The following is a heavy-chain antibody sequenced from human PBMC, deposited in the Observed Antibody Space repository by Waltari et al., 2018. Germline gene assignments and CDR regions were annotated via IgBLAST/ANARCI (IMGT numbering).Heavy chain of an antibody. D-gene: IGHD4-4*01. CDR1: GYTFTSYA. CDR3: ARNSDYIDY. V-gene: IGHV1-3*01. CDR2: INAGKGNT. Sequence: QVQLVQSGAEVKKPGASVKVSCKASGYTFTSYAMHWVRQAPGQRREWMGWINAGKGNTKYSQKFQGRVTITRDTSASTAYMELSSLRSEDTAVYYCARNSDYIDYWGQGTLVTVSS. J-gene: IGHJ4*02.